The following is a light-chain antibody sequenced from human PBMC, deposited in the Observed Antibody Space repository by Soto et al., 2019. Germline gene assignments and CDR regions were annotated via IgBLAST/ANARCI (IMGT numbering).Light chain of an antibody. Sequence: SALTQPPSASGSPGQSVTISCTGTSSDVGGYDFVSWYQQHPGKAPKLMIYEVTKRPSGVPDRFSGSKSGNTASLTVSGLQAEDEADYYCTSYAGSNNVLFGGGTKLTVL. J-gene: IGLJ2*01. V-gene: IGLV2-8*01. CDR2: EVT. CDR3: TSYAGSNNVL. CDR1: SSDVGGYDF.